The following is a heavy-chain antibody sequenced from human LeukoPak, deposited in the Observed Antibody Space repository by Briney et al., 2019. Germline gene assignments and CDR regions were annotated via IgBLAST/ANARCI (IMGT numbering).Heavy chain of an antibody. D-gene: IGHD2-2*02. V-gene: IGHV3-23*01. CDR1: GFTFSSYA. J-gene: IGHJ4*02. CDR2: ISGSGGST. Sequence: GGSLRLSCAASGFTFSSYAMSWVRQAPRKGLEWVSAISGSGGSTYYADSVKGRFTISRDNSKNTLYLQMNSLRAEDTAVYYCAKGMRHCDSTSCYSFHPPDYWGQGTLVSVSS. CDR3: AKGMRHCDSTSCYSFHPPDY.